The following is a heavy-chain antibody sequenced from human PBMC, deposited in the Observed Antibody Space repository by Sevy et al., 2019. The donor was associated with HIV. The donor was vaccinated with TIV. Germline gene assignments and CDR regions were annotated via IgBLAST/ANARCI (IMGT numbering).Heavy chain of an antibody. V-gene: IGHV3-33*01. Sequence: GGSLRLSCAASGFTFTSYGMHWVRQAPGKGLEWVAVIWYDGSNKYYADSVKGRFTISRDNSKNTLYLQMNSLRAEDTAVYYCATTDLYYDFWSGYYRRDEAFDIWGQGTMVTVSS. CDR1: GFTFTSYG. J-gene: IGHJ3*02. CDR2: IWYDGSNK. CDR3: ATTDLYYDFWSGYYRRDEAFDI. D-gene: IGHD3-3*01.